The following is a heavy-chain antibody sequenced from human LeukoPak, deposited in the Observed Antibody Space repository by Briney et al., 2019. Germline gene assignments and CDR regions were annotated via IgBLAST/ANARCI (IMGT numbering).Heavy chain of an antibody. CDR3: ARDHGSSNWYYY. D-gene: IGHD6-13*01. J-gene: IGHJ4*02. V-gene: IGHV4-59*12. CDR2: IYYSGST. CDR1: GGSISDYY. Sequence: PSETLSLTCSVSGGSISDYYWSWIRQPPGKGLEWIGYIYYSGSTSYNPSLKSRVTISVDTSKTQFSLKLSSVTAADTAVYYCARDHGSSNWYYYWGQGTLVTVSS.